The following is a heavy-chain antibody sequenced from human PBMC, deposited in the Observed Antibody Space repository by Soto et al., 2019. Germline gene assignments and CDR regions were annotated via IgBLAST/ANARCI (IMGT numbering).Heavy chain of an antibody. J-gene: IGHJ3*02. CDR2: IYYSGST. CDR1: GGSISSYY. Sequence: QVQLQESGPGLVKPSETLSLTCTVSGGSISSYYWSSILQPPGKVLEWLGYIYYSGSTNYNPSLKSGVNKPVDTSKDRFSGRLSSVSAAETAVYYCARWSMKYDACDIWSHGTMVTVSS. V-gene: IGHV4-59*01. CDR3: ARWSMKYDACDI. D-gene: IGHD2-8*01.